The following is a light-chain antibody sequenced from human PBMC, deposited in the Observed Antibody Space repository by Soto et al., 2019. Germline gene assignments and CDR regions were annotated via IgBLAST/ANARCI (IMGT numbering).Light chain of an antibody. V-gene: IGLV1-40*01. CDR3: QSYDRSLSGNVV. Sequence: QSVLTQPPSVSGAPGQRVTISCTGSSSNIGAGYDVHWYQQLPGTAPKLLLYGNSNRPSGVPDRFSGSKSGTSASLAITGLQAEDEADYYCQSYDRSLSGNVVFGGGTKLTVL. CDR1: SSNIGAGYD. CDR2: GNS. J-gene: IGLJ2*01.